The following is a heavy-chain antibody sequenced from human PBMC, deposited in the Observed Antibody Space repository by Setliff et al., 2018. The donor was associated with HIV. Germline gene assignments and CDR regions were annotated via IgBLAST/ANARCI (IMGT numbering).Heavy chain of an antibody. CDR2: FHYGGTP. J-gene: IGHJ4*02. CDR3: ASPSDYYENSGLDY. Sequence: KSSETLSLTCAVSGDSVSNDNYYWGWIRQPPGEGLEWIGSFHYGGTPNYNPSLRGRVDISIDTSKNHFSLRLTSVTAADTAAYYCASPSDYYENSGLDYWGQGKLVTVSS. D-gene: IGHD3-22*01. CDR1: GDSVSNDNYY. V-gene: IGHV4-39*02.